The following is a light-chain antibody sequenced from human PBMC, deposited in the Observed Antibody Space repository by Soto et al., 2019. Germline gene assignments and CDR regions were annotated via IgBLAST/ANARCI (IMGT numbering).Light chain of an antibody. CDR2: TAS. CDR3: QQSYTSIT. V-gene: IGKV1-39*01. CDR1: QSISSY. J-gene: IGKJ5*01. Sequence: DIQMTQSPSSLSASVGDRVTITCRASQSISSYLNWYQQKPGKAPKLLIYTASNLQSGVPSRFSGSGSGTDFTLTITSLQPEDFATYYCQQSYTSITFGQGTRLEI.